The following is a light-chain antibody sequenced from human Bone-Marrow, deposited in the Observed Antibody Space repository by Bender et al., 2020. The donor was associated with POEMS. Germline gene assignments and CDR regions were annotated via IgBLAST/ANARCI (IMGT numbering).Light chain of an antibody. CDR3: QVWDGTTDHSVV. Sequence: QSVLTQPPSVSGTPGQRVTISCTGSSSNIGANYLVHWYQQFPGTAPKLLIFDNIHRPAGIPDRFSGSNSGNTATLTISRVEAGDETDYYCQVWDGTTDHSVVFGGGTKLTVL. CDR2: DNI. J-gene: IGLJ2*01. V-gene: IGLV1-40*01. CDR1: SSNIGANYL.